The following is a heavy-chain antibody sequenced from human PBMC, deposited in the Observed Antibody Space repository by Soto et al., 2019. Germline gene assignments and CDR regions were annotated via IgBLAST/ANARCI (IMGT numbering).Heavy chain of an antibody. CDR2: ISSSSSTI. D-gene: IGHD3-22*01. J-gene: IGHJ4*02. CDR1: GFTFSSYS. Sequence: PGGSLRLSCAASGFTFSSYSMNWVRQAPGKGLEWVSYISSSSSTIYYADSVKGRFTISRDNAKNSLYLQMNSLRDEDTAVYYCARDYYDSSGYYASLDYWGQGTLVTVSS. V-gene: IGHV3-48*02. CDR3: ARDYYDSSGYYASLDY.